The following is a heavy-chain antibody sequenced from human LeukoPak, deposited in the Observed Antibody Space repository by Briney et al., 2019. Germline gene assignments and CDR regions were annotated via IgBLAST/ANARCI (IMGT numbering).Heavy chain of an antibody. J-gene: IGHJ5*02. Sequence: PGGSLRLSCAASGFTFSSYSMNWVRQAPGKGLEWVSSISSSSSYIYYADSVKGRFTISRDNSKNTLYLQMNSLRAEDTAVYYCAKDGLRFSLVGNWFDPWGQGTLVTVSS. CDR2: ISSSSSYI. CDR3: AKDGLRFSLVGNWFDP. D-gene: IGHD2-8*02. V-gene: IGHV3-21*01. CDR1: GFTFSSYS.